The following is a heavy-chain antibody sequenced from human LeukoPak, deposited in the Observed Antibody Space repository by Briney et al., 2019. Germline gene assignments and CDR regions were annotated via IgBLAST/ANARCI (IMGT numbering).Heavy chain of an antibody. CDR3: ARGPLGGESFDI. D-gene: IGHD3-16*01. J-gene: IGHJ3*02. CDR2: IYHSGST. CDR1: GYSISSGYY. Sequence: SETLSLTCTVSGYSISSGYYWGWIRQPPGKGLEWIGSIYHSGSTYYNPSLKSRVTISVDTSKNQFSLNLTSVTAADTAVYYCARGPLGGESFDIWGQGTMVTVSS. V-gene: IGHV4-38-2*02.